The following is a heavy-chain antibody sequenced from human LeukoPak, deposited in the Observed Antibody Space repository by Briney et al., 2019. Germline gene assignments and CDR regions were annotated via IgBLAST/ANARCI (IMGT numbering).Heavy chain of an antibody. CDR3: ARYTGRYSNSYFDY. J-gene: IGHJ4*02. D-gene: IGHD1-26*01. Sequence: GGSLRLSCAASGFIVSSNYMGWVRQSPGKGLQWVSLIYSDASTYYADSVKGRFIISRDNSKNTLYLQMNSLRAEDTAVYYCARYTGRYSNSYFDYWGQGTLVTVSS. V-gene: IGHV3-66*01. CDR1: GFIVSSNY. CDR2: IYSDAST.